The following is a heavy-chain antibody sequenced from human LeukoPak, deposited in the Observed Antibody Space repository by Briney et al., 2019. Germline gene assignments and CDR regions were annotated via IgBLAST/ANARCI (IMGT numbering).Heavy chain of an antibody. CDR3: ARHLGARQVAGDFDY. CDR2: IYPGDSDT. D-gene: IGHD6-19*01. J-gene: IGHJ4*02. V-gene: IGHV5-51*01. Sequence: GESLKISCKGSGYSFTSYWIGWVRQMPGKGLEWMGIIYPGDSDTRYSPSFQGQVTISADKSISTAYLQWSSLKASDTAMYYCARHLGARQVAGDFDYWSQGTLVTVSS. CDR1: GYSFTSYW.